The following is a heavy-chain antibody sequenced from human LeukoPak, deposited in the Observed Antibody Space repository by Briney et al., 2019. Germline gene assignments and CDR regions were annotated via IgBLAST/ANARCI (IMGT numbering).Heavy chain of an antibody. CDR3: ARDEGDITMIVVGAPDY. CDR2: ISAYNGNT. CDR1: GYTFTSYG. V-gene: IGHV1-18*01. J-gene: IGHJ4*02. Sequence: GASVKVSCKASGYTFTSYGISWVRQAPGQGLEWMGWISAYNGNTNYAQKLQGRVTMTIDTSTSTAYMELRSLRSDDTAVYYCARDEGDITMIVVGAPDYWGQGTLVTVSS. D-gene: IGHD3-22*01.